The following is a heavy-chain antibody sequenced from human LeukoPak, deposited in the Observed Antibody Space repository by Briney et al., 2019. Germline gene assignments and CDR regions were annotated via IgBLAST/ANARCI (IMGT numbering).Heavy chain of an antibody. CDR1: GFTFSSYW. D-gene: IGHD3-16*02. J-gene: IGHJ4*02. CDR3: AREGTFAGLIVPFDS. Sequence: GGSLRLSCAASGFTFSSYWMSWVRQAPGKGLEWVSSISSVSTSIYYVDSVRGRFTISRDNAKNSLSLQMNSLRAEDTAVYYCAREGTFAGLIVPFDSWGQGALVTVSS. V-gene: IGHV3-21*01. CDR2: ISSVSTSI.